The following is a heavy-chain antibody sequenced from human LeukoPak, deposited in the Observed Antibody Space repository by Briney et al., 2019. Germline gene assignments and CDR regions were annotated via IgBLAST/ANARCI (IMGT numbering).Heavy chain of an antibody. D-gene: IGHD5-18*01. J-gene: IGHJ4*02. V-gene: IGHV3-23*01. CDR3: AKDTRGYNYGSLHY. CDR1: GFTFSNYA. Sequence: PGGSLRLSCAASGFTFSNYAMSWVRQAPGKGLEWVSAISGRGGGTHFADSVKGRFTISRDNSKNTLYLQMNSLRAEDTAIYYCAKDTRGYNYGSLHYWGQGTLVTVSS. CDR2: ISGRGGGT.